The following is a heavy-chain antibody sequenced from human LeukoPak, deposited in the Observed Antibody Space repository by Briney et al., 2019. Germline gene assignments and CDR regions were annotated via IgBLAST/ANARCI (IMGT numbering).Heavy chain of an antibody. J-gene: IGHJ4*02. D-gene: IGHD3-22*01. CDR1: GDSISSSGYY. CDR2: IYYSGNT. V-gene: IGHV4-39*07. Sequence: SETLSLTCTVSGDSISSSGYYWGWIRQPPGKGLEWIGSIYYSGNTYYNPSLKSRVTISVDTSKNQFSLKLSSVTAADTAVYYCARDATYYYDSSGYGGVDYWGQGTLVTVSS. CDR3: ARDATYYYDSSGYGGVDY.